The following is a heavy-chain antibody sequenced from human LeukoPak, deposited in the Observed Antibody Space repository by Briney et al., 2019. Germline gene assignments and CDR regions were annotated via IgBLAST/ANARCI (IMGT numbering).Heavy chain of an antibody. CDR3: AKDGASSSWLNYMDV. CDR2: ISSSGSTI. Sequence: HPGGSLRLSCAASGFTFSSYEMNWVRQAPGKGLEWVSYISSSGSTIYYADSVKGRFTISRDNSKNTLYLQMNSLRAEDTAVYYCAKDGASSSWLNYMDVWGKGTTVTISS. D-gene: IGHD6-13*01. CDR1: GFTFSSYE. J-gene: IGHJ6*03. V-gene: IGHV3-48*03.